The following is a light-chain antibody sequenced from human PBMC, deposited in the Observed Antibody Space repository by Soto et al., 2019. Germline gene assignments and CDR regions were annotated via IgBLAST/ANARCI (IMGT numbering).Light chain of an antibody. Sequence: EIVLTQSPATLSLSPGEGATLSCRASQSVSNYLAWYQQKPGQAPRLLIYDASNRATDIPARFSGSGSGTDFTLTIRSLEPEDFAVYYCQQRSNWPPFTFGQGTRLEIK. CDR2: DAS. J-gene: IGKJ5*01. V-gene: IGKV3-11*01. CDR1: QSVSNY. CDR3: QQRSNWPPFT.